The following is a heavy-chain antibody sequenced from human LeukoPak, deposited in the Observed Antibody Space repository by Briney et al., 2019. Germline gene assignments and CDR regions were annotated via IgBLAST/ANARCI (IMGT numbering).Heavy chain of an antibody. CDR1: GFIFSSYA. Sequence: PGGSLRLSCAASGFIFSSYAMRWVRQAPGKGLEWVSTVSGSGGTTYYVDSVKGRFTISRDNSKNTLYLQMNSLRAEDTAVYYCAKGPMVITNNRFDPWGQGTQVTVSS. CDR2: VSGSGGTT. CDR3: AKGPMVITNNRFDP. J-gene: IGHJ5*02. D-gene: IGHD3-22*01. V-gene: IGHV3-23*01.